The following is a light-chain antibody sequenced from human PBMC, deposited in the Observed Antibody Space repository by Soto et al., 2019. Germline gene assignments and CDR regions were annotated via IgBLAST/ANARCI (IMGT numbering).Light chain of an antibody. CDR2: GAS. V-gene: IGKV3-15*01. J-gene: IGKJ2*01. CDR1: QSVSSSY. Sequence: EIVLTQSPGTLSLSPGERATLSCRASQSVSSSYLAWYQQKPGQAPRLLIYGASSRATGIPARFSGSGSGTEFTLTIGSLQSDDSAVYYCQQYNNWPRTFGQGTKVDIK. CDR3: QQYNNWPRT.